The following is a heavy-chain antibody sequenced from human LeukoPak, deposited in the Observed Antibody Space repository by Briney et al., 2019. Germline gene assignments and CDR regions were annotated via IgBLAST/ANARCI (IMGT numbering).Heavy chain of an antibody. V-gene: IGHV3-30-3*01. CDR3: ARGSGSYYKKLPDY. J-gene: IGHJ4*02. Sequence: GRSLRLSCAASGFTFSSYAMHWVRQAPGKGLEWVAVISYDGSNKYYADSVKGRFTISRDNSKNTLYLQMNSLRAEDTAVYYCARGSGSYYKKLPDYWGQGTLVTVSS. D-gene: IGHD3-10*01. CDR2: ISYDGSNK. CDR1: GFTFSSYA.